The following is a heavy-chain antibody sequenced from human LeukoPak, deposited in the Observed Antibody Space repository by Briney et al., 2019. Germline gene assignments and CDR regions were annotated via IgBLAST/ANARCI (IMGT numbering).Heavy chain of an antibody. CDR2: IIPLFGTA. D-gene: IGHD3-16*01. V-gene: IGHV1-69*13. CDR1: GGTFSSSP. CDR3: ARARIGGNWFDP. J-gene: IGHJ5*02. Sequence: SVKLSCKACGGTFSSSPISWVRQAPGQGLEWMGGIIPLFGTANYAQKFQGRVTITADESTSTAYMELSSLRSEDTAVYYCARARIGGNWFDPWGQGTLVTVS.